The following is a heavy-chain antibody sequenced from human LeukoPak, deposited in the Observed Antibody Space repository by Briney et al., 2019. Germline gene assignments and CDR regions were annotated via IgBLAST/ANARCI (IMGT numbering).Heavy chain of an antibody. J-gene: IGHJ4*02. CDR2: ISAYNGNT. CDR3: ARDIHSYCGGDCSFDY. CDR1: GYTFTSYG. Sequence: ASVKVSCKASGYTFTSYGISWVRQAPGQGLEWMGWISAYNGNTNYAQKLQGRVTMTTDTSTSTAYMELWSLRSDDTAVYYCARDIHSYCGGDCSFDYWGQGTLVTVSS. V-gene: IGHV1-18*01. D-gene: IGHD2-21*02.